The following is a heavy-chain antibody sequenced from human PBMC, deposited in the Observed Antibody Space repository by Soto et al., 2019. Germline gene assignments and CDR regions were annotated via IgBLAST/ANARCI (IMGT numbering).Heavy chain of an antibody. CDR2: ISWNSGSI. V-gene: IGHV3-9*01. D-gene: IGHD6-19*01. J-gene: IGHJ4*02. CDR1: GFIFDDYA. CDR3: AISPEFTSGWYGNFDY. Sequence: EVQLVESGGGLVQPGRSLRLSCAASGFIFDDYAMHWVRQVPGKGLEWVSGISWNSGSIGYADSVKGRFTISRDNAKNSLHLQMNSLRAEDTALYYCAISPEFTSGWYGNFDYWGQGALVTVS.